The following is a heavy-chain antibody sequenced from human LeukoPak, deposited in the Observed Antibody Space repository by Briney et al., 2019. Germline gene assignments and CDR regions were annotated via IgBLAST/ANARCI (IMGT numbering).Heavy chain of an antibody. CDR1: GFIFSSYS. Sequence: GGSLRLSCAASGFIFSSYSMSWVRQAPGKGLEWVSAISGSGGSTYYADSVKGRFTISRDNSKNTLYLQMNSLRAEDTAVYYCAKLKRAAVAGAADYWGQGTLVTVSS. CDR2: ISGSGGST. CDR3: AKLKRAAVAGAADY. V-gene: IGHV3-23*01. D-gene: IGHD6-19*01. J-gene: IGHJ4*02.